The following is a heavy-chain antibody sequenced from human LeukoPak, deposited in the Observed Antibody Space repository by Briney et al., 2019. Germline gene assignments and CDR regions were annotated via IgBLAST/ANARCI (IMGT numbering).Heavy chain of an antibody. Sequence: GGSLRLSCAASGFTFSDHYMDWVRQAPGKGLEWVSSISSSGTYVYYADSVKGRFTISRDNSKNSLYLQMNSLRAEDTAVYYCASGAQSDYWGQGTLVTVSS. V-gene: IGHV3-69-1*02. CDR3: ASGAQSDY. D-gene: IGHD1-26*01. CDR1: GFTFSDHY. J-gene: IGHJ4*02. CDR2: ISSSGTYV.